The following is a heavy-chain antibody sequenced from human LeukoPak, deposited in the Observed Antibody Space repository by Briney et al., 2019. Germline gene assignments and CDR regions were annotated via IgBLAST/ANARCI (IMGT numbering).Heavy chain of an antibody. D-gene: IGHD2-2*02. V-gene: IGHV1-2*02. Sequence: ASVKVSCKASGYTFTGYYMHWVRQAPGQGLEWMGWINPNSGGTNYAQKFQGRVTMTRDTSVSTAYMELSRLRSDDTAVYYCARGPDFGQLGTIDIVVVPAAISFICDYWGQGTLVTVPS. CDR2: INPNSGGT. CDR3: ARGPDFGQLGTIDIVVVPAAISFICDY. J-gene: IGHJ4*02. CDR1: GYTFTGYY.